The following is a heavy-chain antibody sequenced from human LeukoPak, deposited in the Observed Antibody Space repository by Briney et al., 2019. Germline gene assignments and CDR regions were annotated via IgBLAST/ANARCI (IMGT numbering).Heavy chain of an antibody. J-gene: IGHJ4*02. D-gene: IGHD6-19*01. V-gene: IGHV1-46*01. CDR1: GYTFTSYY. CDR2: INPSGGST. Sequence: GPVKVSCKASGYTFTSYYMYWVRQAPGQGLEWMGIINPSGGSTRYAQKFQGRVTMTRDTSTSTVYMELSSLRSDDTAVYYCARSKAVAGTGGFDCWGQGTLVIVSS. CDR3: ARSKAVAGTGGFDC.